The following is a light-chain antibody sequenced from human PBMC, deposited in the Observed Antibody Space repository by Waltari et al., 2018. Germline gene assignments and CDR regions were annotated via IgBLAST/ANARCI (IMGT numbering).Light chain of an antibody. CDR3: QQYDNWPCT. Sequence: DIQMTQSPSSLSASVGDRVTITCRASQNIRNNLNWYHQKPGKAPKLLIYAASTLQSGVPSRFSGSGSGTDFTLTITSLQSEDFAVYYCQQYDNWPCTFGQGTKLEIK. CDR1: QNIRNN. J-gene: IGKJ2*02. CDR2: AAS. V-gene: IGKV1-39*01.